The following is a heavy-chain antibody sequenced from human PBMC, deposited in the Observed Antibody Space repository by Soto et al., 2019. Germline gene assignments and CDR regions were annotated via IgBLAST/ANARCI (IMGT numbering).Heavy chain of an antibody. Sequence: PSETVSLTCAVSGGSISSGGYSWSWIRQPPGKGLEWIGYIYHSGSTYYNPSLKSRLTISLDTSKNQFSLKLTSVTDEDTAIYYCARVLGKNFCDPWGQGTLGTVS. CDR1: GGSISSGGYS. CDR3: ARVLGKNFCDP. CDR2: IYHSGST. J-gene: IGHJ5*02. D-gene: IGHD3-3*01. V-gene: IGHV4-30-2*01.